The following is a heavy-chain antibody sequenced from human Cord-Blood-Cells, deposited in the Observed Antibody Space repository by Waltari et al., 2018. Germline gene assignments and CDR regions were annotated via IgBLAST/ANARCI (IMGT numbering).Heavy chain of an antibody. CDR1: GGSFSGYY. CDR2: INHSGST. V-gene: IGHV4-34*01. J-gene: IGHJ4*02. CDR3: ALVGATLHGDY. D-gene: IGHD1-26*01. Sequence: QVQLQQWGAGLLKPLETLSLTCAVYGGSFSGYYWSWIRQPPGKGLEWIGEINHSGSTNYNPSLKRRVTISVDTSKNQFSLKLSSVTAADTAVYYCALVGATLHGDYWGQGTLVTVSS.